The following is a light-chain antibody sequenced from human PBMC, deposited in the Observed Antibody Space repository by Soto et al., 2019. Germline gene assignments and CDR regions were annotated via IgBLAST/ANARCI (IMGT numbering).Light chain of an antibody. Sequence: DRVMTQSPATLSVSPGESANLSSRASQSVSSNLAWYQQKPGQAPRLLIYGASTRETGFPPRVSGSGSWTEFTLTISRLEPEDVAVYDCQQFSRYTLTFGEGTKVDIK. V-gene: IGKV3-15*01. CDR3: QQFSRYTLT. CDR2: GAS. J-gene: IGKJ4*01. CDR1: QSVSSN.